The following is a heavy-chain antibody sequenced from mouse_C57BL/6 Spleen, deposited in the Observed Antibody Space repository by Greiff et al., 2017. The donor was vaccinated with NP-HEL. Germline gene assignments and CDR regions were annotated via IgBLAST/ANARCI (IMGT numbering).Heavy chain of an antibody. D-gene: IGHD1-1*01. CDR1: GFTFSSYA. Sequence: EVNVVESGGGLVKPGGSLKLSCAASGFTFSSYAMSWVRQTPEKRLEWVATISDGGSYTYYPDNVKGRFTISRDNAKNNLYLQMSHLKSEDTAMYYCARDRTTVVDYYAMDYWGQGTSVTVSS. V-gene: IGHV5-4*01. CDR3: ARDRTTVVDYYAMDY. J-gene: IGHJ4*01. CDR2: ISDGGSYT.